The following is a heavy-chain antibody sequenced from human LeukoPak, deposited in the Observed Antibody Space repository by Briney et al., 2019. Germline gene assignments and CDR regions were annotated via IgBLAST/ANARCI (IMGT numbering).Heavy chain of an antibody. V-gene: IGHV1-69*05. D-gene: IGHD6-13*01. CDR1: GGTFSSYA. J-gene: IGHJ6*03. CDR3: AREIRSIAAAGATHYYYYYYMDV. Sequence: SVKVSCKASGGTFSSYAISWVRQAPGQGLEWMGGIIPIFGTANYAQKFQGRVTITTDESTSTAYMELSSLRSEDTAVYYCAREIRSIAAAGATHYYYYYYMDVWGKGTTVTVSS. CDR2: IIPIFGTA.